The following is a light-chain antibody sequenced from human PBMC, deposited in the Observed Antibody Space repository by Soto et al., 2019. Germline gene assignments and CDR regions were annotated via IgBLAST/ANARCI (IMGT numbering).Light chain of an antibody. J-gene: IGKJ1*01. CDR3: QQFGISPWT. Sequence: PGARATLSCRASRIIGHNYLAWYQQKRGQPPRLLIYATSTRATGIPDRFSGSGSVTNFTLTISRLEPEDFAVYYCQQFGISPWTFGQGTKVEIK. V-gene: IGKV3-20*01. CDR2: ATS. CDR1: RIIGHNY.